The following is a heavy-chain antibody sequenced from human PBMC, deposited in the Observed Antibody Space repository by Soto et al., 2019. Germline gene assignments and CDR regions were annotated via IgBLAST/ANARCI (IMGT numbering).Heavy chain of an antibody. CDR2: INAGNGNT. V-gene: IGHV1-3*01. CDR1: GYTFTGYS. D-gene: IGHD3-22*01. Sequence: QVQLVQSGAEVKKPGASVKVSCKASGYTFTGYSIHWVRQAPGQRLEWMGWINAGNGNTKYSQKFQGRVTITRDTSTSTAYMALSSMRSEDTAVYYCARGDYYDIHDSWGQGTLVTVSS. J-gene: IGHJ4*02. CDR3: ARGDYYDIHDS.